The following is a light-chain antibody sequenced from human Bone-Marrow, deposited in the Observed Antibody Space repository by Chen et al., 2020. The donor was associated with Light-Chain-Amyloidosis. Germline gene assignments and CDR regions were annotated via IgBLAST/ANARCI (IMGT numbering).Light chain of an antibody. CDR3: MQALQSVT. Sequence: MVMTQSPFTLLVPLGVPASISCSSSQSLLLSNGYNYLDWYLRQPGQSPQLLIYLCSNRASGVPDRFSGSGSGTEFTLKISRVEAEDVGGYYCMQALQSVTYGQGTRLEI. CDR1: QSLLLSNGYNY. CDR2: LCS. J-gene: IGKJ5*01. V-gene: IGKV2-28*01.